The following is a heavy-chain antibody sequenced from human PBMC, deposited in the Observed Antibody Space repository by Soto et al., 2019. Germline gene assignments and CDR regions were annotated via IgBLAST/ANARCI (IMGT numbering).Heavy chain of an antibody. CDR1: GFTFSSYW. CDR2: INSDGSST. CDR3: ATELPRYCSGGSCYEP. V-gene: IGHV3-74*01. D-gene: IGHD2-15*01. J-gene: IGHJ5*02. Sequence: GGSLRLSCAASGFTFSSYWMHWVRQAPGKGLVWVSRINSDGSSTSYADSVKGRFTISRDNAKNRLYLQMNSLRAEDTAVYYCATELPRYCSGGSCYEPWGQGTLVTVSS.